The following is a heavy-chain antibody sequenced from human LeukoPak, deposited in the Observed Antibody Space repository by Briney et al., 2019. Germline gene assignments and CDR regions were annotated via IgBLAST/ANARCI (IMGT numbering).Heavy chain of an antibody. CDR3: ARAPGIAVAGYYFDY. Sequence: SVKVSCKASGGTFSSYAISWVRQAPGQGLEWMGGIIPIFGTANYAQKFHGRVTITADESTSTAYMELSSLRSEDTAVYYCARAPGIAVAGYYFDYWGQGTLVTVSS. CDR2: IIPIFGTA. V-gene: IGHV1-69*01. CDR1: GGTFSSYA. D-gene: IGHD6-19*01. J-gene: IGHJ4*02.